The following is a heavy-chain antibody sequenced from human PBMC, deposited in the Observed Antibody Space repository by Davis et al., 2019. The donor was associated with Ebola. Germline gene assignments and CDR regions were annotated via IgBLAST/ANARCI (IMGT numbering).Heavy chain of an antibody. D-gene: IGHD6-19*01. CDR1: GFTFRSYA. CDR2: ISHEERET. Sequence: GESLKISCGGSGFTFRSYALHWVRQSPGKGLEWVAVISHEERETFYADSVKGRFTISRDNSNNTLFLQMNNLRGEDTALYYCGRAVPGREDFDYWGQGTLVTVSS. J-gene: IGHJ4*02. CDR3: GRAVPGREDFDY. V-gene: IGHV3-30*04.